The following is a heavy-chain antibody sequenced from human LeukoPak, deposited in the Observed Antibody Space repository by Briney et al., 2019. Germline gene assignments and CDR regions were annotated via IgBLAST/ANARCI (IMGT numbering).Heavy chain of an antibody. CDR1: GFTFNNYA. CDR2: ISGSGGST. V-gene: IGHV3-23*01. CDR3: AKEYSSSSGYYSDY. J-gene: IGHJ4*02. D-gene: IGHD6-6*01. Sequence: PGGSLRLSCAASGFTFNNYAMSWVRQAPGKGLEWVSTISGSGGSTYYADSVKGRFTISRDNSKNTLYLQMNSLRAEDTAVYYCAKEYSSSSGYYSDYWGQGTLVTVSS.